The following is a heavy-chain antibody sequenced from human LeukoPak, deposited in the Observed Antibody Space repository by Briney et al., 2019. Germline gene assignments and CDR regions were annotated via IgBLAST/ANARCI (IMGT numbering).Heavy chain of an antibody. CDR3: ARSNAMVRGVKLDY. V-gene: IGHV7-4-1*02. Sequence: ASVKVSCKASGYTFTSYAVNWVRQAPGQGLEWMGWINTNTGNPTYAQGFTGRFVFSLDTSVSTAYLQISNLKAEDTAVYYCARSNAMVRGVKLDYWGQGTLVTVSS. CDR1: GYTFTSYA. J-gene: IGHJ4*02. CDR2: INTNTGNP. D-gene: IGHD3-10*01.